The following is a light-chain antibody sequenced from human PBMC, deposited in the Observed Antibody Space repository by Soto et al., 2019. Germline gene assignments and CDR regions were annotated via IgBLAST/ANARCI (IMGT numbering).Light chain of an antibody. CDR2: GAS. J-gene: IGKJ3*01. V-gene: IGKV3-20*01. Sequence: DIVLTQSQGPQSLSPGERATLSCRASKTVCSSYLASYQQKPGQAPRLLIYGASSSATGIPDRFSSRRSGTDFTITISRLEPEDFAGSYCQQYGSSPPSFTFGPGTKVDIK. CDR1: KTVCSSY. CDR3: QQYGSSPPSFT.